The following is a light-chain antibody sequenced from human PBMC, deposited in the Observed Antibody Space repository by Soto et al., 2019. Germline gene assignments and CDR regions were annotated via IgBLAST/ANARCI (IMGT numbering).Light chain of an antibody. V-gene: IGKV4-1*01. Sequence: DNVLTQSQDSLAVSLGERATINCKSSXNILYSSDNKNYLSWYQQRPGQPPKLLFYWASTRESGVPDRFSGSGSGTHFTLTITSLQAEDVAVYYCQQYYSSPPTFGQGTKVDIK. CDR2: WAS. CDR1: XNILYSSDNKNY. J-gene: IGKJ1*01. CDR3: QQYYSSPPT.